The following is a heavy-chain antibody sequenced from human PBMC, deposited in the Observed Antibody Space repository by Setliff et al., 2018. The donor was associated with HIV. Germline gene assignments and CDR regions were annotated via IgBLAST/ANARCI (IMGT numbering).Heavy chain of an antibody. J-gene: IGHJ4*02. CDR1: TYTFSSYV. CDR2: ISVYNGNT. CDR3: ARQTYYYGSGRYFPPDY. D-gene: IGHD3-10*01. Sequence: ASVKVSCKASTYTFSSYVINWVRQAPGQGLEWMGRISVYNGNTIYAQKLQGRVIMTTDTSTSTAYMELRSLRSDDTAMYYCARQTYYYGSGRYFPPDYWGKGTLVTVSS. V-gene: IGHV1-18*01.